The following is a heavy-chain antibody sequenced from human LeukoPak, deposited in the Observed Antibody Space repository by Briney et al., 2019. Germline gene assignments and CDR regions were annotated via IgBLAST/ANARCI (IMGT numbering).Heavy chain of an antibody. D-gene: IGHD3-22*01. Sequence: GGTLRLSCAASGFTFSSYGMSWVRQAPGKGLEWVSSIHPNGVNTHYADSVRGRFNISRDNYKNTLFLQMNSLRVEDTATYYCEKALYDSPLTGDPWGQGTLVTVSS. CDR1: GFTFSSYG. CDR2: IHPNGVNT. CDR3: EKALYDSPLTGDP. J-gene: IGHJ5*02. V-gene: IGHV3-23*01.